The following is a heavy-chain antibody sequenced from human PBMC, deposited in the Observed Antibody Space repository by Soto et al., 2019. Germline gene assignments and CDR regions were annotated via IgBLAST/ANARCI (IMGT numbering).Heavy chain of an antibody. V-gene: IGHV3-72*01. CDR3: VRDTYFSDSSGYTHCFDF. D-gene: IGHD3-22*01. CDR2: SRNQANGYST. J-gene: IGHJ4*02. Sequence: EVQLVESGGGLVQPGGSLRLSCSVSGFTLSDHYIDWVRQAPGKGLEWVGRSRNQANGYSTVYAASVKGRFTTSRDDSKNLVFLQMESLRTEDTAVYYCVRDTYFSDSSGYTHCFDFWGQGALVTVSS. CDR1: GFTLSDHY.